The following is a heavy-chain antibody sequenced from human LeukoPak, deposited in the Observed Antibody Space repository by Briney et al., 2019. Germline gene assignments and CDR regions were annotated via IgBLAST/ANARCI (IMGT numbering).Heavy chain of an antibody. D-gene: IGHD5-12*01. J-gene: IGHJ4*02. Sequence: PSETLSLTCTVSGDSISISSYFWGWIRQSPGKGLQWIGTLSYSGSTYYNPSLKSRVTISVDTSKNQFSLNLSSVTAADTAVYYCARQGDSGYDYFHYWGRGILVTVSS. CDR1: GDSISISSYF. V-gene: IGHV4-39*01. CDR3: ARQGDSGYDYFHY. CDR2: LSYSGST.